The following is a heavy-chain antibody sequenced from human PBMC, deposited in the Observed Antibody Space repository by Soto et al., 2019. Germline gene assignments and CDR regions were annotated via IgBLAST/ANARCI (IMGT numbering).Heavy chain of an antibody. J-gene: IGHJ5*02. CDR3: ARNVVPAAANNWFDP. Sequence: LSLTCTVSGGSISSYYWSWIRQSAGKGLEWIGRIYTSGSTNYNPSLKSRVTMSVDTSKNQFSLKLSSVTAADTAVYYCARNVVPAAANNWFDPWGQGTMVTSPQ. D-gene: IGHD2-2*01. CDR1: GGSISSYY. V-gene: IGHV4-4*07. CDR2: IYTSGST.